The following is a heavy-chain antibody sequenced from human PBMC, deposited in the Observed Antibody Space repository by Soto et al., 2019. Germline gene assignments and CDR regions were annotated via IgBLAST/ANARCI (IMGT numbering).Heavy chain of an antibody. Sequence: KISCKTSGYSFISYWVAWVRQLPGKGLEWMGTFYPGDSTSTYSPSFQGQVTISVDKSISTAYLQLSSLKASDTAMYYCARIIGYCRNNDCSWTFDIWGQGTMVTVSS. CDR1: GYSFISYW. V-gene: IGHV5-51*01. D-gene: IGHD2-15*01. J-gene: IGHJ3*02. CDR2: FYPGDSTS. CDR3: ARIIGYCRNNDCSWTFDI.